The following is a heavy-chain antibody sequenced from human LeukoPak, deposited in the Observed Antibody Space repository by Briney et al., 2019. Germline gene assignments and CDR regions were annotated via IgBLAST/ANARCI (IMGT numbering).Heavy chain of an antibody. CDR1: GFTFSSYW. J-gene: IGHJ3*02. Sequence: GGSLRLSCAASGFTFSSYWMSWVRQAPGEGLEWVANIKQDGSEKYYVDSVKGRFTISRDNAKNSLYLQMNSLRAEDTAVYYCARVPNPGLRFLEWPKKGDVFDIWGQGTMVTVSS. CDR2: IKQDGSEK. V-gene: IGHV3-7*01. CDR3: ARVPNPGLRFLEWPKKGDVFDI. D-gene: IGHD3-3*01.